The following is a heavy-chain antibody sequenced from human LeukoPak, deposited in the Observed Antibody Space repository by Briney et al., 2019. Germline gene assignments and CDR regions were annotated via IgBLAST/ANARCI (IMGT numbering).Heavy chain of an antibody. V-gene: IGHV1-2*02. D-gene: IGHD2-2*01. CDR1: GYTFTGYY. J-gene: IGHJ6*03. Sequence: ASVKVSCKASGYTFTGYYMHWVRQAPGQGLEWMGWINPNSGGTNYAQKFQGRVTMTRDTSISTAYMELSRLRSDDTAVYYCARCGVVPAAIGVDSYYYYMDVWGKGTTVTVSS. CDR2: INPNSGGT. CDR3: ARCGVVPAAIGVDSYYYYMDV.